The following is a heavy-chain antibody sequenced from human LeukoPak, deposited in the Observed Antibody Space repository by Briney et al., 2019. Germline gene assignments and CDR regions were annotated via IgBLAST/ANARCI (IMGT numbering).Heavy chain of an antibody. CDR1: GFTFSSYS. CDR2: ISSSSSTI. V-gene: IGHV3-48*01. J-gene: IGHJ4*02. D-gene: IGHD3-10*01. Sequence: PGGSLRLSCAASGFTFSSYSMNWVRQAPGKGLEWVSYISSSSSTIYYADSVKGRFTISRDNAKNSLYLQMNSLRAEDTAVYYCARELSSYYYGSGSYYNNPFDYWGQGTLVTVSS. CDR3: ARELSSYYYGSGSYYNNPFDY.